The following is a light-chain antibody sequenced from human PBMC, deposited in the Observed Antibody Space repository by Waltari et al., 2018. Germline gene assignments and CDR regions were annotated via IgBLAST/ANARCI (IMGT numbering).Light chain of an antibody. Sequence: DIQMTQSPSSLSASVGDTVPISCRASQTIDVYLHWYQQQPGKAPNLLIYAASTLLIGVPSRFSGFGSETEFTLTITGLQPEDFATYYCQQSLDSPYTFGQGTRLEI. CDR1: QTIDVY. CDR3: QQSLDSPYT. CDR2: AAS. J-gene: IGKJ2*01. V-gene: IGKV1-39*01.